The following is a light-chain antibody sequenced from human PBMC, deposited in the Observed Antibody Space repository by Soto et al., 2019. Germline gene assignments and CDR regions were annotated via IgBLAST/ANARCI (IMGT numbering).Light chain of an antibody. CDR1: QSISGW. CDR3: QQYNTYPLT. V-gene: IGKV1-5*03. Sequence: DIQMTQSPSTLSAFVGDRVTLTCRASQSISGWLAWYQQRPGKAPNLLIYEASSLESGVPSSFSGSGSGTEFTLTISSLQPDDFATYYCQQYNTYPLTFGGGTKVEIK. J-gene: IGKJ4*01. CDR2: EAS.